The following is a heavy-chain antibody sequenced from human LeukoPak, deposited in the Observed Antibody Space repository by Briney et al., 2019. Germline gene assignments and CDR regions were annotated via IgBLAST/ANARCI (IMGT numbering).Heavy chain of an antibody. CDR2: ISYDGSNK. J-gene: IGHJ5*02. D-gene: IGHD5-18*01. CDR1: GFTFSSYA. Sequence: GGSLRLSCAASGFTFSSYAMHWVRQAPGKGLEWVAIISYDGSNKYYADSVKGRFTISRDNSQNTLYLQMNSLRAEDTAVYYCAREGIQLWFGGVGDWFDPWGQGTLVTVSS. CDR3: AREGIQLWFGGVGDWFDP. V-gene: IGHV3-30-3*01.